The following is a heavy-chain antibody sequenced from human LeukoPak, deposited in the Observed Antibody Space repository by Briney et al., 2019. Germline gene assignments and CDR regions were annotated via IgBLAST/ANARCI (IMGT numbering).Heavy chain of an antibody. CDR1: GYTFTSYY. CDR2: VNPSGGGT. V-gene: IGHV1-46*01. D-gene: IGHD6-6*01. Sequence: SVKVSCKASGYTFTSYYMHWVRQAPGQGLEWMGVVNPSGGGTKYAQKFQGRVTMARDTSTSAAYMELSSLRSEDTAVCYCARDRVPSGSSSQGDAFDIWGQGTMVTVSS. CDR3: ARDRVPSGSSSQGDAFDI. J-gene: IGHJ3*02.